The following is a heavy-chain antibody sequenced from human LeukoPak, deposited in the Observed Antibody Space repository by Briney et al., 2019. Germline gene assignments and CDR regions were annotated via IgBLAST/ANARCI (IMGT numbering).Heavy chain of an antibody. CDR2: IIPIFGTA. Sequence: ASVKVSCKASGGTFSSYAISWVRQAPGQGLEWMGGIIPIFGTANYAQKFQGRVTITTDESTSTAYMELSSLRSEDTAVYYCARDLRRIAVDQYYYYYMDVWGKGTPVTVSS. CDR3: ARDLRRIAVDQYYYYYMDV. CDR1: GGTFSSYA. D-gene: IGHD6-19*01. V-gene: IGHV1-69*05. J-gene: IGHJ6*03.